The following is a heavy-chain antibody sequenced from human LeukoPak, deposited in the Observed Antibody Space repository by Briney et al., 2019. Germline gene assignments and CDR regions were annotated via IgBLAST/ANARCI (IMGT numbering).Heavy chain of an antibody. CDR2: ISGGGDYT. D-gene: IGHD4-17*01. Sequence: GGSLTLSCAASGFACSDYDVRWVRQAPGKGLEWVSTISGGGDYTRYAESVQGRFTVSRDKSKSTVYLQMTSLSVEDTAVYYCAKDKRGGSDYVYFDYWGQGTLVTVSS. CDR3: AKDKRGGSDYVYFDY. CDR1: GFACSDYD. V-gene: IGHV3-23*01. J-gene: IGHJ4*02.